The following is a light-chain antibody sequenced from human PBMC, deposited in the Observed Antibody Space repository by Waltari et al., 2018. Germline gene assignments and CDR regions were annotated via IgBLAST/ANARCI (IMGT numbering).Light chain of an antibody. CDR1: QSISSW. J-gene: IGKJ1*01. CDR2: KAS. Sequence: DIQVTQSPSSLSASVGDRVTITCRASQSISSWLAWYQQKPGKAPELLIYKASTLEDGVPSRFSGTGSGTEFTLTISSLQPEDSATYYCQQYNTYWAFGQGTKVEIK. CDR3: QQYNTYWA. V-gene: IGKV1-5*03.